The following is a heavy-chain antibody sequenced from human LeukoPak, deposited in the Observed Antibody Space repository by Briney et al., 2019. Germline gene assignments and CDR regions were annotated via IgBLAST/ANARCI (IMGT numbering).Heavy chain of an antibody. CDR3: AREMPTTETFDY. CDR2: ISYDGSSK. J-gene: IGHJ4*02. Sequence: GGSLRLSCAASGFTFSGCVMRWVRQAPGKGLEWVAVISYDGSSKYYADSVKGRFTISRDSSNNTLYLQMNSLRVEDTSVYYCAREMPTTETFDYWGQGALVTVPS. V-gene: IGHV3-30-3*01. D-gene: IGHD5-24*01. CDR1: GFTFSGCV.